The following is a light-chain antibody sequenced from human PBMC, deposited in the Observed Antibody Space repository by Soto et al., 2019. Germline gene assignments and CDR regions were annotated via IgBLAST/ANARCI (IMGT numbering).Light chain of an antibody. V-gene: IGKV3-15*01. CDR3: QHYNNWSPGYT. CDR1: QSVSSN. CDR2: GAS. Sequence: EIVMTQSPATLSVSPGERATLSCRASQSVSSNLAWYQQKPGQAPRLLIYGASTRATGIPARFSGSGSGTEFNLTISSLQSEDFEVYYFQHYNNWSPGYTFGQGTKLEIK. J-gene: IGKJ2*01.